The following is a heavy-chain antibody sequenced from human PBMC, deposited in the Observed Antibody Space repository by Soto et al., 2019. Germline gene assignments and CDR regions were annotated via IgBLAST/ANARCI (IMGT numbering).Heavy chain of an antibody. Sequence: SETLSLTCTVSGGSVSSGSYYWSWIRQPPGKGLEWIGYIYYSGSTNYNPSLKSRVTISVDTSKNQFSLKLSSVTAADTAVYYCARYYDILTGPDYWGQGTLVTVS. V-gene: IGHV4-61*01. CDR1: GGSVSSGSYY. J-gene: IGHJ4*02. D-gene: IGHD3-9*01. CDR2: IYYSGST. CDR3: ARYYDILTGPDY.